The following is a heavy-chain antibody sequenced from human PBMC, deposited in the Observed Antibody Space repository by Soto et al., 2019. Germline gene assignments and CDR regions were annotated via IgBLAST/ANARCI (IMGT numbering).Heavy chain of an antibody. CDR3: AKDWSIVAG. J-gene: IGHJ4*02. D-gene: IGHD5-12*01. Sequence: EVQLLQSGGGLVQPGGSLRLSCTASGFTFSSYAMSWVRQAPGQGLEWVSAIPESGGGTYYADSVKGRFTISRDNSKNTLYLQMNSLRDEDTALYYCAKDWSIVAGWGQGTLVTVSS. V-gene: IGHV3-23*01. CDR1: GFTFSSYA. CDR2: IPESGGGT.